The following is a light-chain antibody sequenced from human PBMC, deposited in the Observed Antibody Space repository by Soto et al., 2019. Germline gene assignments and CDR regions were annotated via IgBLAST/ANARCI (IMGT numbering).Light chain of an antibody. V-gene: IGKV3-20*01. Sequence: ESVVTEAPDTLSLSPGERATLCCRVCQRVRSERLAWYQQKPGQAPRLVIFDASSRATGIPARFSGSGSGTDFTLTITSLEPEDFAVYYCQEYDRSPITFGLGTRL. CDR3: QEYDRSPIT. CDR2: DAS. J-gene: IGKJ5*01. CDR1: QRVRSER.